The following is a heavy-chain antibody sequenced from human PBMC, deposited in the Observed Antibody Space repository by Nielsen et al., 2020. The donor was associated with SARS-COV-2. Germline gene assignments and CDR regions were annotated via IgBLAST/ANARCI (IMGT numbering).Heavy chain of an antibody. V-gene: IGHV4-34*01. D-gene: IGHD5-18*01. CDR3: ARGWAAMVTGYYFDY. CDR1: GGSFSGYY. J-gene: IGHJ4*02. Sequence: SETLSLTCAVYGGSFSGYYWSWIRQPPGKGLEWIGEINHSGSTNYNPSLKSRVTISVDTSKNQFSLKLSSVTAADTAVYYCARGWAAMVTGYYFDYWGQGTLVTVSS. CDR2: INHSGST.